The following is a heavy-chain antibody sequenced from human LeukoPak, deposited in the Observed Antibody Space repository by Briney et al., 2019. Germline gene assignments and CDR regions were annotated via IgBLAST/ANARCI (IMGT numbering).Heavy chain of an antibody. CDR2: IYYSGST. CDR3: ARLSGSQGVDY. Sequence: SETLSLTCTVSGGSISSYYWSWIRQPPGKGLEWIGYIYYSGSTYYNPSLKSRVTISVDTSKNQFSLKLSSVTAADTAVYYCARLSGSQGVDYWGQGTLVTVSS. V-gene: IGHV4-59*08. J-gene: IGHJ4*02. D-gene: IGHD1-26*01. CDR1: GGSISSYY.